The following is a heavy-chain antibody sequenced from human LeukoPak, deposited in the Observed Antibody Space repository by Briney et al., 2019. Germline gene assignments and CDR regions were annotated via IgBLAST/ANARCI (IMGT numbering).Heavy chain of an antibody. CDR3: ARGELGEYSSSYYYYYYGMDV. D-gene: IGHD6-6*01. J-gene: IGHJ6*02. CDR2: IIPIFGTA. CDR1: GGTFSSYA. V-gene: IGHV1-69*01. Sequence: SVKVSCKASGGTFSSYAISWVRQAPGQGLEWMGGIIPIFGTANYAQKFQGRVTITADESTSTAYMELSSLRSEDTAVYCCARGELGEYSSSYYYYYYGMDVWGQGTTVTVSS.